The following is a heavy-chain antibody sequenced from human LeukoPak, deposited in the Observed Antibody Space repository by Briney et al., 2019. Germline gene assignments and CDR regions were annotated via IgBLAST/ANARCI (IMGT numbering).Heavy chain of an antibody. CDR2: IKQDGIEI. D-gene: IGHD3-16*01. V-gene: IGHV3-7*03. CDR1: GFTFSTYW. J-gene: IGHJ6*03. CDR3: AKPAGGGYFYYYYMDV. Sequence: GGSLRLSCAASGFTFSTYWMIWGRQAPGKGLEWVASIKQDGIEIYYVDSVKGRFTISRDNSKNTLYLQMNSLRAEDTAVYYCAKPAGGGYFYYYYMDVWGKGTTVTVSS.